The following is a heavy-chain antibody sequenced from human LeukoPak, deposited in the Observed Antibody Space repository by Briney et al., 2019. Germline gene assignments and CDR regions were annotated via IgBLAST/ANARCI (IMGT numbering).Heavy chain of an antibody. CDR3: ARSDIVVVPAPGDY. V-gene: IGHV3-30-3*01. CDR2: ISYDGSNK. CDR1: GFTFSSYA. D-gene: IGHD2-2*01. Sequence: GGSLRLSCAASGFTFSSYAMHWVRQAPGKGLEWVAVISYDGSNKYYADSVKGRFTISRDNSKNTLYLQMNSLRAEDTAVYYCARSDIVVVPAPGDYWGQGTLVTVSS. J-gene: IGHJ4*02.